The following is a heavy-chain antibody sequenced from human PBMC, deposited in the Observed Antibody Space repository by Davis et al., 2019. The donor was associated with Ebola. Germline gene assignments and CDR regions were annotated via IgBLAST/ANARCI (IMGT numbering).Heavy chain of an antibody. Sequence: GESLKISCVASGFLFKIYDLHVIRQAPGKGLEWVTYVRHDGRKSDFADSVKGRFTISRDNSRNTVFLQMNNLTVADTAVYYFATPAGYSSYMELWGKGTAGIVSS. D-gene: IGHD2-15*01. V-gene: IGHV3-30*02. J-gene: IGHJ6*03. CDR1: GFLFKIYD. CDR3: ATPAGYSSYMEL. CDR2: VRHDGRKS.